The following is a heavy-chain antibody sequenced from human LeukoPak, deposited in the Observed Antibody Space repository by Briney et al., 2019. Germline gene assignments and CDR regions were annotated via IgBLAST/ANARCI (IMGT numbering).Heavy chain of an antibody. J-gene: IGHJ4*02. CDR1: GGTFSSYA. Sequence: SVKVSCKASGGTFSSYAISWVRQAPGQGLEWMGGIIPIFGTANYAQKFQGRVTITTDESTSTAYMELSSLRSEDTAVYYCASRGARYCSSTSCYIRSDYWGQGTLVTVSS. CDR3: ASRGARYCSSTSCYIRSDY. D-gene: IGHD2-2*02. V-gene: IGHV1-69*05. CDR2: IIPIFGTA.